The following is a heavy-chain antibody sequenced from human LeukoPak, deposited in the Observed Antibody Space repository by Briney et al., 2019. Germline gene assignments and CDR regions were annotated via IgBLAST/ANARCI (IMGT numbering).Heavy chain of an antibody. D-gene: IGHD2-15*01. CDR3: ARISLPPSDNFDS. J-gene: IGHJ4*02. V-gene: IGHV3-23*01. Sequence: GGSLRLSCAASEFTFSSHPMCWVRRAPRKGLEWVSSICSSSGCTYYADSVRGRFAISRDDSKNTLSLQMNSLRAEDTAVYYCARISLPPSDNFDSWGQGTLVTVSS. CDR1: EFTFSSHP. CDR2: ICSSSGCT.